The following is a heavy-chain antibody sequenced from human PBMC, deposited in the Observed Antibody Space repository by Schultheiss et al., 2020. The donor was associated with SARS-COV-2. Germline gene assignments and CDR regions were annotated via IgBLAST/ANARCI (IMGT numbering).Heavy chain of an antibody. D-gene: IGHD2-2*01. CDR3: ARVGPPAPKGRYYYYYGMDV. Sequence: GGSLRLSCAASGFTFSSYTMNWVRQAPGKGLEWVSSITSSSTYIYYADSLKGRFTISRDNAKNSLYLQMNSLRAEDTAVYYCARVGPPAPKGRYYYYYGMDVWGQGTTVTVSS. CDR2: ITSSSTYI. J-gene: IGHJ6*02. CDR1: GFTFSSYT. V-gene: IGHV3-21*04.